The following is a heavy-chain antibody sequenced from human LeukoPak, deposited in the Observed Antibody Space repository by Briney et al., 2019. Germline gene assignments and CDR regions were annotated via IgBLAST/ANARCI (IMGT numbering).Heavy chain of an antibody. V-gene: IGHV3-43*01. Sequence: PGGSLRLSCAASGFTFDDYTMHWVRQAPGKGLEWVSLISWNGGSTYYADSVEGRFTISRDNSKNTLYLQMNSLRAEDTAVYYCAKDSPHYYDRGYYYYYYMDVWGKGTTVTVSS. J-gene: IGHJ6*03. CDR1: GFTFDDYT. D-gene: IGHD3-22*01. CDR2: ISWNGGST. CDR3: AKDSPHYYDRGYYYYYYMDV.